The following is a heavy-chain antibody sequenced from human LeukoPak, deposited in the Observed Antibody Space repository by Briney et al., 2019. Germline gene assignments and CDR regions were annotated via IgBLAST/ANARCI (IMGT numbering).Heavy chain of an antibody. CDR2: IGSSGGST. J-gene: IGHJ4*02. D-gene: IGHD3-3*02. V-gene: IGHV3-23*01. CDR3: AKARDFFDISTYSYFDY. CDR1: GFTFSNYA. Sequence: PGGSLRLSCAAPGFTFSNYAMNWVRQAPGKGLEWVSTIGSSGGSTYYADSVKGRFTISRDNSKTTLYLQMNSLRTEDTAVYYCAKARDFFDISTYSYFDYWGQGTLVLVSS.